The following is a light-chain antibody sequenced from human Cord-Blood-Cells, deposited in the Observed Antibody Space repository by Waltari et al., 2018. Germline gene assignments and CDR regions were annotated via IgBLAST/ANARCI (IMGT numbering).Light chain of an antibody. Sequence: SYELTQPPSVSVSPGQQASITCSGAKLGDKYACWYQQKPGQSPVLVIYQDSKRPSGIPERFSGSNSGNTATLTISGTQAMDEADYYCQAWDSSTVVFCGGTKLTVL. CDR1: KLGDKY. J-gene: IGLJ2*01. CDR2: QDS. V-gene: IGLV3-1*01. CDR3: QAWDSSTVV.